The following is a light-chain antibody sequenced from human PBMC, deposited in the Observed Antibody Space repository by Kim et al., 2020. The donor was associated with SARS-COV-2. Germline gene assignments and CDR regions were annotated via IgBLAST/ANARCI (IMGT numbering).Light chain of an antibody. Sequence: SPGDPATLSCRASQSVSTSLAWYQQKYGQAPRLLIYESFKRATGIPAMFSGSGSGTDFTLTISSLEPEDFAVYYCQQRTHWPPWTFGRGNKVEIK. CDR3: QQRTHWPPWT. V-gene: IGKV3-11*01. J-gene: IGKJ1*01. CDR2: ESF. CDR1: QSVSTS.